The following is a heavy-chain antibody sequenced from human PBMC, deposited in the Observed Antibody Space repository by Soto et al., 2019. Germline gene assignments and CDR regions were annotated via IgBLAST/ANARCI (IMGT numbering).Heavy chain of an antibody. CDR3: ARVISPGPPENWFDP. V-gene: IGHV1-69*04. CDR1: GFTFTSSA. J-gene: IGHJ5*02. Sequence: SVKVSCKASGFTFTSSAMQWVRQAPGQGLEWMGRIIPILGIANYAQKFQGRVTITADKSTSTAYMELSSLRSEDTAVYYCARVISPGPPENWFDPWGQGTLVTVSS. CDR2: IIPILGIA.